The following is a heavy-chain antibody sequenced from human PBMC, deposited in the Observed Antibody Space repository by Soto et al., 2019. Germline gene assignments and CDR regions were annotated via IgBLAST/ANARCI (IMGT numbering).Heavy chain of an antibody. CDR3: VREGDRIVGARPYY. J-gene: IGHJ4*02. D-gene: IGHD1-26*01. V-gene: IGHV1-46*01. Sequence: QVQLVQSGAEVKKPGASVKVSCEASGYTFTSYYMHWVRQAPGQGLDWMGIFNARGGSTSYEQKFQGRVTMSGDTSTSTLYMELNSLPSEDTAVYVCVREGDRIVGARPYYWGQGTLVTVSS. CDR2: FNARGGST. CDR1: GYTFTSYY.